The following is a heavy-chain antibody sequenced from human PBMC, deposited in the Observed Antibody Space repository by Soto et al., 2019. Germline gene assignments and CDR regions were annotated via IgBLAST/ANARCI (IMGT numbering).Heavy chain of an antibody. V-gene: IGHV4-4*02. CDR3: ARVAAAGTYFDY. D-gene: IGHD6-13*01. Sequence: QVQLQESGPGLVKPSGTLSLTCAVSGGSISSNNWWSWVRQPPGKGLEWIGEIYHSGSTNYNPSLKSRVTTSVDKSKIQFSLKLSSVTAADTAVYYCARVAAAGTYFDYWGQGTLVTVSS. CDR1: GGSISSNNW. J-gene: IGHJ4*02. CDR2: IYHSGST.